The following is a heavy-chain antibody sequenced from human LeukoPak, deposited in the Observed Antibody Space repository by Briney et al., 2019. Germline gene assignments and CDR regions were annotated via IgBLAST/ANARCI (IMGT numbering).Heavy chain of an antibody. CDR1: GYTFTSYS. Sequence: ASVMVSCKTSGYTFTSYSIIWVRQAPGQGLECMGWINPYNDNTNYAQNLQGRVTMTTDTSTNTVYMELKSLRSDDTAVYYCARDEVHGDRDFDYWGQGTLVTVSS. CDR2: INPYNDNT. D-gene: IGHD4-17*01. CDR3: ARDEVHGDRDFDY. V-gene: IGHV1-18*01. J-gene: IGHJ4*02.